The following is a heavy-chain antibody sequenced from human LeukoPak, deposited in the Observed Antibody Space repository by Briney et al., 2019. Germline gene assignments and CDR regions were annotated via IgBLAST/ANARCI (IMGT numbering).Heavy chain of an antibody. Sequence: PSETLSLTCTVSGGSISSGSYYWSWIRQPAGKGLEWIGRIYTSGSTNYNPSLKSRVTISVDTSKSQFSLKLSSVTAADTAVYYCARAGDFWSGYPSRNYMDVWGKGTTVTVSS. D-gene: IGHD3-3*01. CDR2: IYTSGST. J-gene: IGHJ6*03. V-gene: IGHV4-61*02. CDR3: ARAGDFWSGYPSRNYMDV. CDR1: GGSISSGSYY.